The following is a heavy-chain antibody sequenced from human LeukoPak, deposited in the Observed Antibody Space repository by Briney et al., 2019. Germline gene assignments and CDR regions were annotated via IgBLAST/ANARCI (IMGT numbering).Heavy chain of an antibody. Sequence: SVKVSXKASGGTFSSYAISWVRQAPGQGLEWMGGIIPTFGTANYAQKFQGRVTITTDESTSTAYMELSSLRSEDTAVYYCAASYYYDSSGYFSEAFDIWGQGTMVTVSS. V-gene: IGHV1-69*05. CDR3: AASYYYDSSGYFSEAFDI. CDR1: GGTFSSYA. CDR2: IIPTFGTA. J-gene: IGHJ3*02. D-gene: IGHD3-22*01.